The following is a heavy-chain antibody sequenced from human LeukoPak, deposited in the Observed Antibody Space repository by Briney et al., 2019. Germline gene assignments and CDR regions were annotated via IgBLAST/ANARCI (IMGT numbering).Heavy chain of an antibody. D-gene: IGHD2-21*01. CDR1: GFTFSSYG. V-gene: IGHV3-30*02. Sequence: PGGSLRLSCAASGFTFSSYGMHWVRQAPGKGLEWVAFIRYDGSNKYYADSVKGRSTISRDNSKNTLYLQMNSLRAEDTAVYYCAKLDCGGDCYSRNYWGQGTLVTVSS. J-gene: IGHJ4*02. CDR2: IRYDGSNK. CDR3: AKLDCGGDCYSRNY.